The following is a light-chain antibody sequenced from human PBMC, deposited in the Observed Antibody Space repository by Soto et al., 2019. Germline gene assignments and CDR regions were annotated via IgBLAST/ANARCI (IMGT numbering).Light chain of an antibody. CDR2: AAS. Sequence: DIQMTQSPSSLSASVGDRVTITCRASQGITNDLGWYQQKPGKAPKRLIFAASSLPSGVPSRFNGTGSGTDFTLTITSLQPEDSATYYCLQHNTYPWTFGQGTKVEIK. V-gene: IGKV1-17*01. CDR1: QGITND. CDR3: LQHNTYPWT. J-gene: IGKJ1*01.